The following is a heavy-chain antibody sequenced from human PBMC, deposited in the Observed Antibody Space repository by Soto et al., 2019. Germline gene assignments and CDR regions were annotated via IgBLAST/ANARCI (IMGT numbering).Heavy chain of an antibody. J-gene: IGHJ4*02. CDR1: GGSFSDYY. D-gene: IGHD5-12*01. CDR3: ARGTGYSGYGSDY. Sequence: QVQLQQWGAGLLKPSETLSLTCAVYGGSFSDYYWSWIRQPPGKGLEWIGEINHSGSTNYNPSLKSRVTRSVDTSKNQFPLKLSSVTAADTAVYYCARGTGYSGYGSDYWGQGTLVTVSS. CDR2: INHSGST. V-gene: IGHV4-34*01.